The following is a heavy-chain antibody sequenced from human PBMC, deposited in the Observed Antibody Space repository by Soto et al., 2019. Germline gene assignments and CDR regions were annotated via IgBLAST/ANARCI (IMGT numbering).Heavy chain of an antibody. J-gene: IGHJ4*02. CDR3: ASSFYSGSGSATYYFDY. CDR2: VYYSGST. V-gene: IGHV4-59*01. CDR1: GGSISSYY. D-gene: IGHD3-10*01. Sequence: SETLSLTCTVSGGSISSYYWSWIRQPPGKGLEWIGYVYYSGSTNYNPSLRSRVTMSLDTSKNQSSLKLTSVTAADTAVYYCASSFYSGSGSATYYFDYWGQGTLVTVSS.